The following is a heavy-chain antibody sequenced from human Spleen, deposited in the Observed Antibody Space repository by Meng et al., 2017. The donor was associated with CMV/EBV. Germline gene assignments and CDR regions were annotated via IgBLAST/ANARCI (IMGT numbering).Heavy chain of an antibody. J-gene: IGHJ4*02. CDR1: GFIYSSSW. V-gene: IGHV3-74*01. D-gene: IGHD1-26*01. Sequence: SVRLSCASTGFIYSSSWLHWVSQVSGKELVWVSSTKNDATFPACADSVKGRFTVSRDNAKSTVYLQMNSLTVEDAAVYFCGAFEACWGQGTLVTVSS. CDR3: GAFEAC. CDR2: TKNDATFP.